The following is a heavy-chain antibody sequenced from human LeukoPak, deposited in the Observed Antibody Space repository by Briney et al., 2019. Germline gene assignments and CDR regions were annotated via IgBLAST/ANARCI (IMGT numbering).Heavy chain of an antibody. Sequence: ASVKVSCKASGYTFTSYGITWVRQAPGQGLEWMGWISTYNGNTNYAQKLQGRVTMSTDTSTGTAYMELRSLRFADTAIYYCAKDWHILTGRNCFDPWGHGTLVTVSS. J-gene: IGHJ5*02. CDR1: GYTFTSYG. V-gene: IGHV1-18*01. CDR2: ISTYNGNT. CDR3: AKDWHILTGRNCFDP. D-gene: IGHD3-9*01.